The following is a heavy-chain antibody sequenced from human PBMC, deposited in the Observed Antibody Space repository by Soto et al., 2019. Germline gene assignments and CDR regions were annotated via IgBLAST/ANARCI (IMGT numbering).Heavy chain of an antibody. Sequence: QVQLQQWGAGLLKPSETLSLTCADYGGSISGYYWNWIRQPPGKGLEWIGEINHSGSTNYNPSLKSRVTISVHTSKNQFSLKLSSVTAADTAVYYCARGWGRIFDYWGQGTLVTVSS. CDR1: GGSISGYY. D-gene: IGHD7-27*01. CDR2: INHSGST. V-gene: IGHV4-34*01. J-gene: IGHJ4*02. CDR3: ARGWGRIFDY.